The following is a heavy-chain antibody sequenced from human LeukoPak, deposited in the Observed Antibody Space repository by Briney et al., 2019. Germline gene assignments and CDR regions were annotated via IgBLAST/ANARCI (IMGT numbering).Heavy chain of an antibody. J-gene: IGHJ4*02. Sequence: GASVKVSCKASGYTFTGYYMHWVRQAPGQGLEWMGWINPNSGGTNYAQKFQGRVTMTRDTSTSTVYMELSSLRSEDTAVYYCARKVAAPDYWGQGTLVTVSS. CDR3: ARKVAAPDY. V-gene: IGHV1-2*02. D-gene: IGHD6-19*01. CDR2: INPNSGGT. CDR1: GYTFTGYY.